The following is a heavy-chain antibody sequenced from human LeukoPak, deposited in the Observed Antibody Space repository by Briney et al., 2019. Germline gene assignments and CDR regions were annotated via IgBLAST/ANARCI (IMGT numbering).Heavy chain of an antibody. CDR3: ARLVDCSRFGCHFDGDI. V-gene: IGHV4-39*01. CDR2: IYYSGST. CDR1: GGSISSSSYS. J-gene: IGHJ3*02. D-gene: IGHD2-15*01. Sequence: PSETLSLTCTVSGGSISSSSYSWGWIRQPPGKGLEWIGTIYYSGSTYYNPSLKSRVTISVDTSKNQFSLRLSSVTAADTAVYYCARLVDCSRFGCHFDGDIWGQGTMVTVSS.